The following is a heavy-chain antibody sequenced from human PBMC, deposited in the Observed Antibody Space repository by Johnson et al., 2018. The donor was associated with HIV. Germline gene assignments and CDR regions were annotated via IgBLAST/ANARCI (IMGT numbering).Heavy chain of an antibody. CDR2: IYSGGRS. V-gene: IGHV3-66*02. CDR1: GFTVRSNY. D-gene: IGHD1-1*01. CDR3: ARHVTAGNDAFDI. J-gene: IGHJ3*02. Sequence: VQLVESGGGLVQPGGSLRLSCVASGFTVRSNYMSWVRQAPGKGLEWVSVIYSGGRSYYADSVKGRLTLSRDNSNNTLYLQMNSLRAEDTAVYYCARHVTAGNDAFDIWGQWTMVTVSS.